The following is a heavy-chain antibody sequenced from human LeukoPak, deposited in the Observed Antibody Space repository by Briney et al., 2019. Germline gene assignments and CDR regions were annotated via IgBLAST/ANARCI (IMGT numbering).Heavy chain of an antibody. CDR2: ISGSGEST. CDR3: AKSPVSSCRGSFCYPFDY. D-gene: IGHD2-15*01. Sequence: GGSLRLSCVASGFTFSSYAMSWVRQAPGKGLEWVSAISGSGESTYYADSVKGRFAISRDNSKNTLYLQMNTLRAEDTAVYFCAKSPVSSCRGSFCYPFDYWGQGNLVTVSS. V-gene: IGHV3-23*01. J-gene: IGHJ4*02. CDR1: GFTFSSYA.